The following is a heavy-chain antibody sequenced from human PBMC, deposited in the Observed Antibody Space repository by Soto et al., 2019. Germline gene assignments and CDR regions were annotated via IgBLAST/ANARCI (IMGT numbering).Heavy chain of an antibody. Sequence: QVQLVQSGSEVKKPGASVKVSCKTSGYTFIDYGISWVRQAPGQGPEWMGWISAYNGNKKYAERVQDRVTMTTDTSTNTALMELRSLRSDDTAVYYCARQDYCTTSTCYTAPPAYWGQGTLVTVSS. V-gene: IGHV1-18*04. CDR2: ISAYNGNK. CDR1: GYTFIDYG. CDR3: ARQDYCTTSTCYTAPPAY. J-gene: IGHJ4*02. D-gene: IGHD2-8*01.